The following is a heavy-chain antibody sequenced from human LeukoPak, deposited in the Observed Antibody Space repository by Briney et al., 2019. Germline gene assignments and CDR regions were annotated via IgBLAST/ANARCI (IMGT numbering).Heavy chain of an antibody. CDR3: AKPIDCSSTICTGPMDV. Sequence: ETLSLTCTVFCASISSSRYYWGWIRQPPGKGLEWIGSGYYSGSTYYNPSLKSRLTISIDTSKNQFSLRLGSLTAADTAVYYCAKPIDCSSTICTGPMDVWGKGTTVAVSA. J-gene: IGHJ6*04. V-gene: IGHV4-39*01. D-gene: IGHD2-2*01. CDR2: GYYSGST. CDR1: CASISSSRYY.